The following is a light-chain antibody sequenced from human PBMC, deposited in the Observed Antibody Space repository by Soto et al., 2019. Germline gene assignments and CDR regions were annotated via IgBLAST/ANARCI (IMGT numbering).Light chain of an antibody. CDR3: RSNTSSNTLGLF. Sequence: QSALTQPASVSGSPGQSITISCTGTSSDVGVYNYVSWYQRHPGKAPKVMIYDVGNRPSGVSNRFSGSKSGNTASLTISGLQAEDEADYYWRSNTSSNTLGLFFGTGTKLTVL. CDR2: DVG. CDR1: SSDVGVYNY. J-gene: IGLJ1*01. V-gene: IGLV2-14*03.